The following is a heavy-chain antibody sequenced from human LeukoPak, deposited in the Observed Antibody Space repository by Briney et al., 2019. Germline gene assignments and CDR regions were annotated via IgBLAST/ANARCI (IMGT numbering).Heavy chain of an antibody. D-gene: IGHD3-3*01. CDR2: ISGSGGST. CDR1: GFTFSSYA. CDR3: AKNMYYDFWSGYSRIDP. V-gene: IGHV3-23*01. J-gene: IGHJ5*02. Sequence: PGGSLRLSCAASGFTFSSYAMSWVCQAPGKGLEWVSAISGSGGSTYYADSVKGRFTISRDNSKNTLYLQMNSLRAEDTAVYYCAKNMYYDFWSGYSRIDPWGQGTLVTVSS.